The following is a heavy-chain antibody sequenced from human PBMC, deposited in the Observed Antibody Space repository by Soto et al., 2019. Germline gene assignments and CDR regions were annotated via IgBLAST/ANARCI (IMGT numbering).Heavy chain of an antibody. J-gene: IGHJ6*02. CDR2: IVPIFGTP. D-gene: IGHD6-25*01. CDR1: GGTFSNYG. Sequence: QVQLVQSGAELTKPGSSMKVSCKASGGTFSNYGISWVRQAPGQGLEWMGWIVPIFGTPRKAQKFQGRVTFTADTSTSTDYMALTSLTSEDAAVYYCAREAAQHTGGREVWGQGTRVTVSS. V-gene: IGHV1-69*06. CDR3: AREAAQHTGGREV.